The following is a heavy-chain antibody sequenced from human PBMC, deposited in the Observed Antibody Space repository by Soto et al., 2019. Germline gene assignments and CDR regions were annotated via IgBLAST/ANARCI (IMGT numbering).Heavy chain of an antibody. CDR3: ARAPVVTGMFAP. D-gene: IGHD2-21*02. CDR1: GGSVSGGSFY. V-gene: IGHV4-61*01. CDR2: IYYSGRT. J-gene: IGHJ5*02. Sequence: QVQLQESGPGLVKPSETLSLTCTVSGGSVSGGSFYWTWIRQPPGKALEWIGYIYYSGRTNYSPSLKSRVTMSVDTSKNQVSLRVPSVTAADPAVYYCARAPVVTGMFAPWGQGTLVPVPS.